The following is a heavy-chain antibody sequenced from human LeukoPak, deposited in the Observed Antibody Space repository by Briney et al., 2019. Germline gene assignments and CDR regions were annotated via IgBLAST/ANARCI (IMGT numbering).Heavy chain of an antibody. CDR1: GYSFTSYW. Sequence: GESRNFSCKGSGYSFTSYWIGWAGQMPGKGLGWMGIIYPGDSDTRYSPSLQGQVNISADQSSSTAYLQWSSLKASDTAMYYCARRGPYDFLTGYYYDYWGQGTLVTVSS. CDR2: IYPGDSDT. V-gene: IGHV5-51*01. D-gene: IGHD3-9*01. CDR3: ARRGPYDFLTGYYYDY. J-gene: IGHJ4*02.